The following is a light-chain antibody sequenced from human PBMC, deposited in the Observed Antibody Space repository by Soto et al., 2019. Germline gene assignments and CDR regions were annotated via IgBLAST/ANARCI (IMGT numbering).Light chain of an antibody. CDR3: TSYAGGNNV. Sequence: QSALTQPPSASGSPGQSVTISCSGTSSDVGAYNYVSWYQQHLGKVPKLMVYEVNKRPSGVPDRFSGSKSGNTASLTVSGLQAEDEADYYCTSYAGGNNVFGTGTKVTVL. CDR1: SSDVGAYNY. J-gene: IGLJ1*01. CDR2: EVN. V-gene: IGLV2-8*01.